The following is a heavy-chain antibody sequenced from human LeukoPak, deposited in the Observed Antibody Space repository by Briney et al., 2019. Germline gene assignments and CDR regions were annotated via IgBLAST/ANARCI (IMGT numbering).Heavy chain of an antibody. CDR3: ARDVDYANPRHDY. CDR1: GFTFSSYA. CDR2: ISGSGGST. D-gene: IGHD4/OR15-4a*01. V-gene: IGHV3-23*01. Sequence: GGSLRLYCAASGFTFSSYAMSWVRQAPGKGLEWVSAISGSGGSTYYADSVKGRFTISRDNAKNSLYLQMNSLRAEDTAVYYCARDVDYANPRHDYWGQGTLVTVSS. J-gene: IGHJ4*02.